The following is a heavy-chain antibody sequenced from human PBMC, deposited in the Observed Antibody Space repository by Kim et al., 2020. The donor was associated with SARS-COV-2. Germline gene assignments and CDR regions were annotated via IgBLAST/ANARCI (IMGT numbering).Heavy chain of an antibody. CDR2: INHSGST. CDR1: GGSFSGYY. CDR3: ARGAYYGSGKRYLDL. D-gene: IGHD3-10*01. V-gene: IGHV4-34*01. J-gene: IGHJ2*01. Sequence: SETLSLTCAVYGGSFSGYYWSWIRQPPGKGLEWIGEINHSGSTNYNPSLKSRVTISVDTSKNQFSLRLSSVTAADTAVYHCARGAYYGSGKRYLDLWGRGTLVTVSS.